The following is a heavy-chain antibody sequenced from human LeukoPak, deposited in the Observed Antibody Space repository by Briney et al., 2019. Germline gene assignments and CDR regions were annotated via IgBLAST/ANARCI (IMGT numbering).Heavy chain of an antibody. CDR2: IYHTGTT. CDR3: ARLDSGDHGNIPH. J-gene: IGHJ1*01. V-gene: IGHV4-59*08. Sequence: SETLSLTCTVSGGSLSPYYWTWIRQPRGKGLEWIGYIYHTGTTKYNPSLSYRVTISVEASKNQFSLRLKSVTAADTAIYYCARLDSGDHGNIPHWGQGTLVTVSS. CDR1: GGSLSPYY. D-gene: IGHD1-26*01.